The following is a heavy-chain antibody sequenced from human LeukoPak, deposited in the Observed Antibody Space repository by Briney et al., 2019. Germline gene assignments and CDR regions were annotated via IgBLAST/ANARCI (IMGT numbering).Heavy chain of an antibody. V-gene: IGHV4-34*01. D-gene: IGHD2-2*01. CDR1: GGSFSGYY. CDR3: ARVRAYCSSTSCYYYYMDV. J-gene: IGHJ6*03. CDR2: INHSGST. Sequence: SETLSLTCAVYGGSFSGYYWSWIRQPPGKGLEWIGEINHSGSTNYNPSLKSRVTISVDTSKNQFSLKLSSVTAADTAAYYCARVRAYCSSTSCYYYYMDVWGKGTTVTVSS.